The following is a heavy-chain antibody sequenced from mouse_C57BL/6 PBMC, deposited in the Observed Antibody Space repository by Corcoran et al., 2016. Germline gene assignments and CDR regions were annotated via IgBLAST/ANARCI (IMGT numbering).Heavy chain of an antibody. V-gene: IGHV1-26*01. CDR1: GYTFTDYY. D-gene: IGHD1-1*01. CDR2: INPNNGGT. CDR3: ARQVVADY. Sequence: EVQMQQSGPELVKPGASVKISCKASGYTFTDYYMNWVKQSHGKSLEWIGDINPNNGGTSYNQKFKGKATWTVDKSSSTAYMELRSLTSEDSAVYYCARQVVADYLGQGTTLTVSS. J-gene: IGHJ2*01.